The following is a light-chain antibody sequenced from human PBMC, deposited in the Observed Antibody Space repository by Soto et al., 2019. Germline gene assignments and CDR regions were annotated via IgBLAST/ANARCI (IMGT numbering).Light chain of an antibody. CDR3: SSWTTSTTMK. J-gene: IGLJ2*01. CDR1: SSDVGGYNY. CDR2: EVS. Sequence: QSALTQPPSASGSPGQSVTISCTGTSSDVGGYNYVSWYQQHPGKAPKLMIYEVSKRPSGVPDRFSGSKSGNTASLTVSGLQAEDEADYYCSSWTTSTTMKFGGGTKLTVL. V-gene: IGLV2-8*01.